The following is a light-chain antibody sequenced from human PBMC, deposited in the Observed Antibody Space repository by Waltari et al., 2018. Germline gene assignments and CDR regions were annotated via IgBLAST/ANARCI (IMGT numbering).Light chain of an antibody. J-gene: IGKJ2*01. Sequence: DIQMTQSPSSLSASVGDRVTITCRASKGVRNFLAWFQQKPGTAPKSLIYSATTLQSGVPSKFSGSGSGTEFTLTIRSLEPEDSATYYCQQYSNYPYTFGQGTKLEIK. CDR1: KGVRNF. CDR3: QQYSNYPYT. V-gene: IGKV1-16*02. CDR2: SAT.